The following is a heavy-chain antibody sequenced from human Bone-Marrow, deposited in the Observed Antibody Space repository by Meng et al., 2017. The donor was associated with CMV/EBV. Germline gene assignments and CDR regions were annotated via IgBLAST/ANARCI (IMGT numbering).Heavy chain of an antibody. CDR3: AHRPRPYCSGTSCYFLDWFDP. CDR2: IYWNDDK. V-gene: IGHV2-5*01. Sequence: SGATLVKPRRTLSLTCTFAGFSLSSSGLGVGWMRQTPGKALEWLALIYWNDDKYYSPSLKSRLTVTKDASKNQVVLTMTNMEPMDTATYYCAHRPRPYCSGTSCYFLDWFDPWGPGTLVTVSS. CDR1: GFSLSSSGLG. D-gene: IGHD2-2*01. J-gene: IGHJ5*02.